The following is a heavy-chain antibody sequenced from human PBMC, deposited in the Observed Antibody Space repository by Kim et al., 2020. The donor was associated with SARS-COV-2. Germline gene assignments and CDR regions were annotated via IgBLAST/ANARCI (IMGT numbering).Heavy chain of an antibody. D-gene: IGHD1-1*01. CDR2: INHSGST. CDR3: AHWNAQDAFDI. CDR1: GGSFSGYY. V-gene: IGHV4-34*01. Sequence: SETLSLTCAVYGGSFSGYYWSWIRQPPGKGLEWIGEINHSGSTNYNPSLKSRVTISVDTSKNQFSLKLSSVTAADTAVYYCAHWNAQDAFDIWGQGTMVT. J-gene: IGHJ3*02.